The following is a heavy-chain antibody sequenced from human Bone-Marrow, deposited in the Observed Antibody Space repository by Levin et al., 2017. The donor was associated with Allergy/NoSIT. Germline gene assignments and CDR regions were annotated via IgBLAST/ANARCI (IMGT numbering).Heavy chain of an antibody. CDR2: ISYDGSNK. V-gene: IGHV3-30-3*01. Sequence: GGSLRLSCTASAFTFSTYSIHWVRQAPGKGLVWVAVISYDGSNKYYADSVKGRFTMSRDNSKNTVYLQMNSLRAEDTAVYYCARGAPRFGAFGDLSADYWGQGTLVTVSS. J-gene: IGHJ4*02. D-gene: IGHD3-10*01. CDR1: AFTFSTYS. CDR3: ARGAPRFGAFGDLSADY.